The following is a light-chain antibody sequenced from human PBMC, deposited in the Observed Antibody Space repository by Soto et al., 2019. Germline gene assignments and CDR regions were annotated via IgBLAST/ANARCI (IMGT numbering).Light chain of an antibody. Sequence: QSALTQPASVSGSPGPSITISCTGTSSDVGGYNYVSWYQQHPGKAPKLMIYDVSNRPSGVSNRVSGSKSGNTASLTISGPQAEDEADYYCSSYTSSSTGVFGTGTKLTVL. CDR1: SSDVGGYNY. CDR2: DVS. CDR3: SSYTSSSTGV. J-gene: IGLJ1*01. V-gene: IGLV2-14*01.